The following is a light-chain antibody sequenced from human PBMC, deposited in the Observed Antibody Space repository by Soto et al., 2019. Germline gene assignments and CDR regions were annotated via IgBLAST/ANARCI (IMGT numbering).Light chain of an antibody. CDR3: QQSYSTRRT. J-gene: IGKJ1*01. CDR2: AAS. Sequence: DIQMTQSSSSLSASVGDRVTITCRASQSISSYLNWYQQKPGKAPKLLIYAASSLQSVVPSRFSGSGSGTDVTLTISSLKPEDFATYYCQQSYSTRRTFGQGTKMDIK. V-gene: IGKV1-39*01. CDR1: QSISSY.